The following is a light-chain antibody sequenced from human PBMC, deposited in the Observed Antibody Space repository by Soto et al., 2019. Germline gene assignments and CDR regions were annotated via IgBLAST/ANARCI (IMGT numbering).Light chain of an antibody. CDR1: SSDIGIYKY. CDR2: EVT. J-gene: IGLJ1*01. CDR3: SSYTTSSPRV. V-gene: IGLV2-14*01. Sequence: QSALTQPASVSGSPGQSIAISCTGSSSDIGIYKYVSWYQQHPGKVPKLIIYEVTNRPSGVSNRFSGSKSGNTASLTISGLQAEDEADYYCSSYTTSSPRVFGTGTKVTVL.